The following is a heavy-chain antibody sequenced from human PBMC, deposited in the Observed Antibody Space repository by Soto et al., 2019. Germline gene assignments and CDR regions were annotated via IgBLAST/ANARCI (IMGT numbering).Heavy chain of an antibody. CDR2: IYPGDSDT. CDR1: GYTFTNYW. D-gene: IGHD1-20*01. Sequence: PGESLKISCKGSGYTFTNYWIGWVRQMPGKGLEWVAIIYPGDSDTRYSPSFQGQVTISADTSISTAYLQWSSLRAPDTALYYCSRHPRLRLEYNLSAGGFDIWGQGTMVTVSS. V-gene: IGHV5-51*01. CDR3: SRHPRLRLEYNLSAGGFDI. J-gene: IGHJ3*02.